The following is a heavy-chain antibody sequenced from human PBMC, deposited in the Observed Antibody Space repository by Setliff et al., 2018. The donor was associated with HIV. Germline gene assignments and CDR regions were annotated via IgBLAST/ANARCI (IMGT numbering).Heavy chain of an antibody. CDR1: GYTFTSSV. CDR3: ARGAWYTSGWYSSRYLDV. CDR2: MNPNSGNT. D-gene: IGHD6-19*01. Sequence: ASVKVSCKASGYTFTSSVINWVRQATGQGLEWMGWMNPNSGNTGYAQKFQGRVTMTRDTSIKTAYMELSSLRSEATAVYYCARGAWYTSGWYSSRYLDVWGKGTTVTVSS. V-gene: IGHV1-8*02. J-gene: IGHJ6*03.